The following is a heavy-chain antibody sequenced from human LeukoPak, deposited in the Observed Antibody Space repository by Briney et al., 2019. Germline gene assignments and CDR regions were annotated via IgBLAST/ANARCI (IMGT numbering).Heavy chain of an antibody. V-gene: IGHV3-48*02. D-gene: IGHD1-26*01. J-gene: IGHJ4*02. Sequence: PGGSLRLSCAASGFTFSAYSMNWVRQAPGKGLEWVSYITTSSTTIYYADSVKGRFTISRDSAKNSLYLEMNSLRDEDTAAYYCARGSVGSTKRYYFDYWGQGTLVTVSS. CDR3: ARGSVGSTKRYYFDY. CDR1: GFTFSAYS. CDR2: ITTSSTTI.